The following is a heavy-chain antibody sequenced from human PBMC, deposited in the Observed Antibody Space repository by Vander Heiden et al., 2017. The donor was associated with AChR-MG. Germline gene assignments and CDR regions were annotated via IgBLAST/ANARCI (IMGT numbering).Heavy chain of an antibody. CDR1: GFSPSTSGVR. D-gene: IGHD2-8*01. CDR2: IYWGDDK. V-gene: IGHV2-5*02. CDR3: AHRLQNRGSWDVGVFDF. Sequence: QITLNESGPTRVRPTQPLTLTCTFPGFSPSTSGVRVGWIRQPPGKALECLAFIYWGDDKRYNPSLKNRLAITRDTSRNQVVLTMANMDLVDTATYYCAHRLQNRGSWDVGVFDFWGPGTLVTVSS. J-gene: IGHJ4*02.